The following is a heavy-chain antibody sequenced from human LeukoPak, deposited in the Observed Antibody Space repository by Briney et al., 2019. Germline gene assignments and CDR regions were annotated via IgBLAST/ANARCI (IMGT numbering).Heavy chain of an antibody. V-gene: IGHV3-48*03. CDR1: GFTFSSYE. Sequence: GGSLRLSCAASGFTFSSYEMNWVRQAPGKGLEWVSYISSSGSTIYYADSVKGRFTISRDNAKNSLYLQMNSLRAEDTAVYYCARHSSGWYHYYYYMDVWGKGTTVTVSS. D-gene: IGHD6-19*01. CDR2: ISSSGSTI. J-gene: IGHJ6*03. CDR3: ARHSSGWYHYYYYMDV.